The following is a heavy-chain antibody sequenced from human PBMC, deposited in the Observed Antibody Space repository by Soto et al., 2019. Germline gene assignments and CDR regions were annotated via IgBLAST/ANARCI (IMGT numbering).Heavy chain of an antibody. CDR1: GFTVSNNY. CDR2: IYSGGST. D-gene: IGHD2-2*02. V-gene: IGHV3-53*01. CDR3: ATYTSLDY. Sequence: GGSLRLSCAASGFTVSNNYMSWVRQAPGKGLEWVSLIYSGGSTFYADSVKGRFTISRDNSKNTLFLQMNSLRAEDTAMYFCATYTSLDYWGQGTLVTVSS. J-gene: IGHJ4*02.